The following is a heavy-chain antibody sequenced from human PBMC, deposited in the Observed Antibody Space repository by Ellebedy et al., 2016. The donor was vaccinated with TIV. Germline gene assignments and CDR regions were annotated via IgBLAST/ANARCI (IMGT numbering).Heavy chain of an antibody. V-gene: IGHV3-23*01. D-gene: IGHD6-13*01. CDR2: ISGSGGRT. Sequence: PGGSLRLSCAPSGSTFSSYGMSWVRQPPGKGLEWVSSISGSGGRTYYADSVKGRFTISRDNSKTTLYLQMNSLSGDDTAVYYCAKAAGIAAGGTSGYFDLWGRGTLVTVSS. CDR3: AKAAGIAAGGTSGYFDL. J-gene: IGHJ2*01. CDR1: GSTFSSYG.